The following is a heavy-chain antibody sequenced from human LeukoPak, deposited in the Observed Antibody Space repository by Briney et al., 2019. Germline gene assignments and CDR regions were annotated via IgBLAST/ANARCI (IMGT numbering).Heavy chain of an antibody. D-gene: IGHD2-15*01. J-gene: IGHJ6*01. CDR3: ARDFLGRSNGGSNYFGMGV. V-gene: IGHV1-2*04. CDR1: GYSFTDYF. Sequence: ASVKVTCKSSGYSFTDYFIHWVRQAPGQGPEWMGCINTYSGGAHYAQKFKGWVSLTRDTSSDTAFMELSSLRSDATAIYYCARDFLGRSNGGSNYFGMGVWGQGTTVTVSS. CDR2: INTYSGGA.